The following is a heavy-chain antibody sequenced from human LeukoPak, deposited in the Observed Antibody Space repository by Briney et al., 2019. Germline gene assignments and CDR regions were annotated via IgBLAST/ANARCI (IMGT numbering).Heavy chain of an antibody. V-gene: IGHV3-21*01. D-gene: IGHD6-13*01. CDR2: ISSSSSYI. Sequence: SGGSLRLSCAASGFTFSTYAMSWVRQAPGKGLECVSSISSSSSYIYYADSVKGRFTISRDNAKNSLYLQMNSLRAEDTAVYYCARDRQPLAAAPNYWGQGTLVTVSS. CDR1: GFTFSTYA. CDR3: ARDRQPLAAAPNY. J-gene: IGHJ4*02.